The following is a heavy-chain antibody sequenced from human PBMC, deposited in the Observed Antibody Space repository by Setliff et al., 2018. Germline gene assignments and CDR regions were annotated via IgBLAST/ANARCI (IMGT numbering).Heavy chain of an antibody. V-gene: IGHV3-53*01. D-gene: IGHD1-20*01. J-gene: IGHJ4*02. Sequence: GGSLRLSCATSGFTFRDYSLTWVRQAPGKGLEWVSGIDQASHPYYPDSMKGRFAISRDNSRNTISLQINDLRAEDTATYYCAKDRVNDGIWDFDSRGQGLLVTVSS. CDR3: AKDRVNDGIWDFDS. CDR1: GFTFRDYS. CDR2: IDQASHP.